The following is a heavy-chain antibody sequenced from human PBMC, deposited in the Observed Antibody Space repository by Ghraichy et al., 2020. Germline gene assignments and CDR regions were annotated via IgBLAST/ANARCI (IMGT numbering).Heavy chain of an antibody. D-gene: IGHD2-8*01. CDR3: ARGQTNRPTDAFDI. V-gene: IGHV4-59*01. CDR2: IYYSGP. J-gene: IGHJ3*02. Sequence: SQTLSLTCHVSGVHIDRYYWTWIRRPPGKGLEWLDHIYYSGPTYNPSLKSRVTVSLDFSKSLFSLTLDSVTAADTAVYYCARGQTNRPTDAFDIWGQGTVVTVSS. CDR1: GVHIDRYY.